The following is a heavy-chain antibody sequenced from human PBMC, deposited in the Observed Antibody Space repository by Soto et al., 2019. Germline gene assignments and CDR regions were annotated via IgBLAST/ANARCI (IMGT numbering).Heavy chain of an antibody. CDR2: IIPIIGIA. Sequence: QVQLVQSGAEVKKPGSSVKVSCKASGGTFSSYTISWVRQAPGQGLEWMGRIIPIIGIANYAHKFQGRVTITADKSTSTAYMELSSLRSEDTAVYYCARDAAARQGNDFDYWGQGTLVTVSS. V-gene: IGHV1-69*08. CDR1: GGTFSSYT. D-gene: IGHD6-13*01. J-gene: IGHJ4*02. CDR3: ARDAAARQGNDFDY.